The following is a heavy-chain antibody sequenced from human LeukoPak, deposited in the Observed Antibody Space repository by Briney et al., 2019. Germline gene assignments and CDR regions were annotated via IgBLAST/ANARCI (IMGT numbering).Heavy chain of an antibody. V-gene: IGHV3-64D*06. CDR1: GFTFSSYA. CDR3: VKVCSYYYGSGSPLDY. D-gene: IGHD3-10*01. CDR2: ISSNGGST. Sequence: GGSLTLSCSASGFTFSSYAMHWVRQAPGKGLEYVSAISSNGGSTYYADSVKGRFTITRDNSKNTLYLQMSSLRAEDTAVYYCVKVCSYYYGSGSPLDYWGQGTLVTVSS. J-gene: IGHJ4*02.